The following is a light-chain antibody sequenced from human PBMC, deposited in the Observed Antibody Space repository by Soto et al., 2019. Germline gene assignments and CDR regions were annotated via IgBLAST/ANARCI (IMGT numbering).Light chain of an antibody. CDR1: QSVSSY. J-gene: IGKJ2*01. CDR2: GAS. Sequence: EIVLTQSPATLSLSPGERATLSCRASQSVSSYLAWYQQKPGQAPRLLIYGASSRATGIPDRFSGSGSGTDFALSISRLEPDDFAVYYCQQYVSPPPYTFGQGT. CDR3: QQYVSPPPYT. V-gene: IGKV3-20*01.